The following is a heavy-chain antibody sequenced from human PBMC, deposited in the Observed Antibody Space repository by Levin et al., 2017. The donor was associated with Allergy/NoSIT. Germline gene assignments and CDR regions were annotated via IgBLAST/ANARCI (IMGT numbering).Heavy chain of an antibody. D-gene: IGHD3-3*01. CDR3: ARGAARVVADYYYYMDG. J-gene: IGHJ6*03. CDR2: ISSSGSTI. V-gene: IGHV3-11*01. CDR1: GFTFSDYY. Sequence: GESLKISCAASGFTFSDYYMSWIRQAPGKGLEWVSYISSSGSTIYYADSVKGRFTISRDNAKNSLYLQMNSLRAEDTAVYYCARGAARVVADYYYYMDGWGKGTTVTVSS.